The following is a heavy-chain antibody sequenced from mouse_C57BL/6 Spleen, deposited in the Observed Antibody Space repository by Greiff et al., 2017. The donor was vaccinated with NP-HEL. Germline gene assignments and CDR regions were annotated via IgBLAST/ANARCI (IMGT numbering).Heavy chain of an antibody. V-gene: IGHV1-15*01. CDR2: IDPETGGT. CDR3: TRWGTRGDY. J-gene: IGHJ2*01. D-gene: IGHD3-1*01. CDR1: GYTFTDYE. Sequence: VQLQQPGAELVRPGASVTLSCKASGYTFTDYEMHWVKQTPVHGLEWIGAIDPETGGTAYNQKFKGKAILTADKSSSTAYMELRSLTSEDSAVYYCTRWGTRGDYWGQGTTRTVSS.